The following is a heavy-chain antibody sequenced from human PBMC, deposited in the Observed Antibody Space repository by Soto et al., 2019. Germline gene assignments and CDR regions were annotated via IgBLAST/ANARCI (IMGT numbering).Heavy chain of an antibody. CDR2: TYYNGDT. CDR1: DDSFRGADYY. J-gene: IGHJ4*02. D-gene: IGHD6-19*01. Sequence: ASETLSLTCTVSDDSFRGADYYWSWIRQPLGKGPEWIGYTYYNGDTKYNPALKSRVTMSVDTSKNQFSLRLSSVTAADTAVYSCARGPGYIDGWRTFDFWRRGILVTVSS. V-gene: IGHV4-61*08. CDR3: ARGPGYIDGWRTFDF.